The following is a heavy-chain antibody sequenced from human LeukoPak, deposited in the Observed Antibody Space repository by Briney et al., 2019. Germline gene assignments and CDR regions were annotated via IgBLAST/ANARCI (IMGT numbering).Heavy chain of an antibody. D-gene: IGHD6-19*01. J-gene: IGHJ4*02. CDR3: ARAIAVAGSLALYYFDY. CDR2: IYYSGST. CDR1: GGSISSYY. V-gene: IGHV4-59*01. Sequence: SETQSLTCTVSGGSISSYYWSWIRQPPGNGLEWIGYIYYSGSTNYNPSLKSRVTISVDTSKNQFSLKLSSVTAADTAVYYCARAIAVAGSLALYYFDYWGQGTLVTVSS.